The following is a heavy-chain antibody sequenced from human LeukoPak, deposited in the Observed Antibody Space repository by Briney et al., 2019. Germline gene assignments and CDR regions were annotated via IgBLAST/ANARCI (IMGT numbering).Heavy chain of an antibody. Sequence: GGSLRLPCAASGFTFNSYEMNWVRQAPGKGLEWVSHISSSGSNIYYADSVKGRFTISRDNAKNSLYLQMNSLRAEDTAVYYCARNYDFWSGYYYYYMDVWGKGTTVTVSS. CDR3: ARNYDFWSGYYYYYMDV. CDR2: ISSSGSNI. V-gene: IGHV3-48*03. CDR1: GFTFNSYE. D-gene: IGHD3-3*01. J-gene: IGHJ6*03.